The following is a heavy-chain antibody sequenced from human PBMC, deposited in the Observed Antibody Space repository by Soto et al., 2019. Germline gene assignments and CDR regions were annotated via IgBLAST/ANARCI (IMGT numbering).Heavy chain of an antibody. J-gene: IGHJ4*01. CDR3: ARWGSGSSFDY. D-gene: IGHD3-10*01. CDR2: IYSSGST. Sequence: SETLSLTCTVSGDSISSSTFYWGWIRQPPGQGLEWIGNIYSSGSTFYNPSLKSRVTMSVDTSKNQFSLSLISVTAADTAVFYCARWGSGSSFDYWGQGILVTVSS. V-gene: IGHV4-39*01. CDR1: GDSISSSTFY.